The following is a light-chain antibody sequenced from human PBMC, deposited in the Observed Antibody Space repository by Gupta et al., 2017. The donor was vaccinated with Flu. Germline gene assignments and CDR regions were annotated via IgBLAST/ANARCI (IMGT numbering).Light chain of an antibody. V-gene: IGKV1-12*01. J-gene: IGKJ4*01. CDR2: PAS. CDR1: QVIYSQ. CDR3: QQADSFPLT. Sequence: DIQMTQSPSSVSASVGDRVTVTCRASQVIYSQLGWYQQKPGKAPKLLIYPASTLQSGVPSRFSGSGSETDFTLTITSLQPEDAATYYCQQADSFPLTLGGGSKVEIK.